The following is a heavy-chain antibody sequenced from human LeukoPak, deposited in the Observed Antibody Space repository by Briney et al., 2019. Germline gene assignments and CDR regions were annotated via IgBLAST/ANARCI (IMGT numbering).Heavy chain of an antibody. Sequence: SETLSLTCAVYGGSFSGYYWSWIRQPPGKGLEWIGEINHSGSTNYNPSLKSRLTISVDTSKNQISLKLSSVTAADTAVYYCARVQGSDYYYYYYYMDVWGKGTTVTVSS. J-gene: IGHJ6*03. CDR2: INHSGST. CDR3: ARVQGSDYYYYYYYMDV. CDR1: GGSFSGYY. V-gene: IGHV4-34*01.